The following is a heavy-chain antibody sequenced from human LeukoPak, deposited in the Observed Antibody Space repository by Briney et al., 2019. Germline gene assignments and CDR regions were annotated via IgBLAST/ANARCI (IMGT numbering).Heavy chain of an antibody. D-gene: IGHD6-13*01. CDR2: IWYDGSNK. CDR3: ARAESTWYSGLDY. V-gene: IGHV3-33*01. J-gene: IGHJ4*02. Sequence: GGSLRLSCAASGFTFSSYGMHWVRQAPGKGLEWVAIIWYDGSNKYYADSVKGRFTISRDNSKNTLYLQMNSLRAEDTAVYYCARAESTWYSGLDYWGQGTMVTVS. CDR1: GFTFSSYG.